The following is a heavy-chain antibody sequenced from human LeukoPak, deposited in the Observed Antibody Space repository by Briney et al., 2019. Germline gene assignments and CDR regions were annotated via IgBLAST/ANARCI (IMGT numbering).Heavy chain of an antibody. J-gene: IGHJ4*02. CDR1: GFTFSTYA. D-gene: IGHD4-11*01. V-gene: IGHV3-23*01. CDR2: ISGSSGRT. Sequence: QPGGSLRLSCAASGFTFSTYAMSRVRQAPGKGLEWVSSISGSSGRTYYADSVTGRFTISRDNAKNTLYLQMNSLRAEDTAIYYCTGDMTTITNFDYWGQGTLVTVSS. CDR3: TGDMTTITNFDY.